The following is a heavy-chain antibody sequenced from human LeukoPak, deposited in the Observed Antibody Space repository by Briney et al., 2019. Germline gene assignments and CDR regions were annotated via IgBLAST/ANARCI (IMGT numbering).Heavy chain of an antibody. V-gene: IGHV3-21*01. CDR3: ARDGYYDSSGYLDY. Sequence: PGGSLRLSCAASGFTFSSYSMNWVRQAPGKGLEWVSSISSSSSYIYYAGSVKGRFTISRDNAKNSLYLQMNSLRAEDTAVYYCARDGYYDSSGYLDYWGQGTLVTVSS. CDR2: ISSSSSYI. J-gene: IGHJ4*02. CDR1: GFTFSSYS. D-gene: IGHD3-22*01.